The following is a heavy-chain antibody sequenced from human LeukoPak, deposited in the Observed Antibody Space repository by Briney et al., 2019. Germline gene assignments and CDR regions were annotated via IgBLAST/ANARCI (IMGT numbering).Heavy chain of an antibody. Sequence: SETLSLTCAVSDYSISSGYHWGWIRQPPEKGLEWIGSTSRSGSTYYSPSLKGRVTMSVDSSKNEFSLNLSSVTAADTAVYYCARGYIGNSGRYYYYYMDVWGKGTTVTVSS. J-gene: IGHJ6*03. CDR3: ARGYIGNSGRYYYYYMDV. D-gene: IGHD1-26*01. CDR2: TSRSGST. CDR1: DYSISSGYH. V-gene: IGHV4-38-2*01.